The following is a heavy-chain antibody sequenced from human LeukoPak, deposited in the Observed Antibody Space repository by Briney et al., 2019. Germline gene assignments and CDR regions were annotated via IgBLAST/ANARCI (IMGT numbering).Heavy chain of an antibody. CDR3: ARESEDSSAPFDY. CDR1: GFTFSSYS. D-gene: IGHD3-22*01. V-gene: IGHV3-48*01. CDR2: ISSSSSTI. J-gene: IGHJ4*02. Sequence: GGSLRLSCTASGFTFSSYSVNWVRQAPGKGLGGVSYISSSSSTIYYADSVKGRFTISRDNAKNSLYLQMNSLRAEDTAVYYCARESEDSSAPFDYWGQGTLVTVSS.